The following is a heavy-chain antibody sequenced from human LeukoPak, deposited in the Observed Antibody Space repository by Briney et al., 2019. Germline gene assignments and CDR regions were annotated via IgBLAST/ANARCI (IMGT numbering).Heavy chain of an antibody. CDR2: ISAYNGNT. J-gene: IGHJ4*02. CDR1: GYTFTSYG. CDR3: ATAVEMATTTYFDY. D-gene: IGHD5-24*01. Sequence: ASVKVSCKASGYTFTSYGISWVRQAPGQGLEWMGWISAYNGNTNYAQKLQGRVTMTEDTSTDTAYMELSSLRSEDTAVYYCATAVEMATTTYFDYWGQGTLVTVSS. V-gene: IGHV1-18*01.